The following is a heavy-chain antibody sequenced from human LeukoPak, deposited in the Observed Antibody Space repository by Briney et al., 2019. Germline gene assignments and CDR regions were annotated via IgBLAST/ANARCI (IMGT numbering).Heavy chain of an antibody. CDR3: ARTAAGYFQH. Sequence: SETLSLTCTVSGGSISSYYWSWLRQPPGKGLEWIGYIYYSGSTNYNPSLKGRVTISVDTSKNQFSLKLSSVTAADTAVYYCARTAAGYFQHWGQGTLVTVSS. V-gene: IGHV4-59*01. J-gene: IGHJ1*01. CDR2: IYYSGST. D-gene: IGHD6-25*01. CDR1: GGSISSYY.